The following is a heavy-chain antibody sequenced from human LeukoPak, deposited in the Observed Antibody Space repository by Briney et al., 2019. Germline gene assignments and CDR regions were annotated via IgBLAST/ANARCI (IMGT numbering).Heavy chain of an antibody. V-gene: IGHV1-2*06. CDR2: INPKTGGT. CDR1: GYTFTGYF. J-gene: IGHJ3*02. CDR3: ARVGDGLNDAFDM. D-gene: IGHD5-24*01. Sequence: ASVKVSCKASGYTFTGYFMNWVRQAPGQGPEWMGRINPKTGGTNYAQKFQGRVTMTRDMSITTGYMELSRLRSDDTAVYYCARVGDGLNDAFDMWGQGTLVTVSS.